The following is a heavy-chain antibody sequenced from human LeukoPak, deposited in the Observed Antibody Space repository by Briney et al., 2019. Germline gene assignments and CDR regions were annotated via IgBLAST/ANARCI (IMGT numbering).Heavy chain of an antibody. J-gene: IGHJ4*01. D-gene: IGHD3-10*01. CDR2: INPNSGGT. V-gene: IGHV1-2*02. CDR3: ARAQGVLLWSGESPPDRIDY. Sequence: ASVKVSCKASGYTFTGYYMHWVRQAPGQGLEWMGWINPNSGGTNYAQKFQGRVTMTRDTSISTAYMELSRLRSDDTAVYYCARAQGVLLWSGESPPDRIDYWGQGTLVTVSS. CDR1: GYTFTGYY.